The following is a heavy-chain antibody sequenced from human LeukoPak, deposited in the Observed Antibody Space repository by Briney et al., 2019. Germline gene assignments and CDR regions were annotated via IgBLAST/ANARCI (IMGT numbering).Heavy chain of an antibody. D-gene: IGHD5-18*01. V-gene: IGHV3-30-3*01. CDR1: GFTFSSYA. Sequence: GRSLRLSCAASGFTFSSYAMHWVRQAPGKGLEWVAVISYDGSNKYYADSVKGRFTISRDNSKNTLYLQMNSLRAEDTAVYYCARDLEAAMAMSYYYYGMDVWGQGTTVTVSS. CDR2: ISYDGSNK. CDR3: ARDLEAAMAMSYYYYGMDV. J-gene: IGHJ6*02.